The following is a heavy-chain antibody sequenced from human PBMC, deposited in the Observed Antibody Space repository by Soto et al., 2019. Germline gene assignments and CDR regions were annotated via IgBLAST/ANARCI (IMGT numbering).Heavy chain of an antibody. D-gene: IGHD3-3*01. Sequence: ASVKVSCKASGYTFISYYMHWVRQAPGQGLEWMGIINPSGGSTSYAQKFQGRVTMTRDTSTSTVYMELSSLRSEDTAVYYCARGYDFWSGYYAPPYYYYGMDVWGQGTTVTVSS. CDR2: INPSGGST. CDR1: GYTFISYY. J-gene: IGHJ6*02. V-gene: IGHV1-46*01. CDR3: ARGYDFWSGYYAPPYYYYGMDV.